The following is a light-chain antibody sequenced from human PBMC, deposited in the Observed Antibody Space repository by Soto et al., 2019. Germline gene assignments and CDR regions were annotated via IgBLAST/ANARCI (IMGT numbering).Light chain of an antibody. J-gene: IGKJ4*01. CDR2: DAS. CDR1: QTISSW. Sequence: DIQMTQSPSTLSASVGDRVSITCRASQTISSWLAWYQQKPGKAPKLLIFDASSLQSGVPSRFSGGGSGTEFTLSISSLQPDDFATYYCQLYDGHSVFTFGGGTKVDI. CDR3: QLYDGHSVFT. V-gene: IGKV1-5*01.